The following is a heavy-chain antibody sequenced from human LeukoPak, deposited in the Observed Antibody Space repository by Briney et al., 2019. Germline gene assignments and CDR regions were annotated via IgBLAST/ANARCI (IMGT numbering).Heavy chain of an antibody. D-gene: IGHD3-3*01. Sequence: SETLSLTCTVSGGSISSGGYYWSWIRQPPGKGLEWIGYIYHSGSTYYNPSLKSRVTISVDRSKNQFSLKLSSVTAADTAVYNCARVPTIFEADAFDMWGQGTMVTVSS. CDR3: ARVPTIFEADAFDM. J-gene: IGHJ3*02. CDR1: GGSISSGGYY. CDR2: IYHSGST. V-gene: IGHV4-30-2*01.